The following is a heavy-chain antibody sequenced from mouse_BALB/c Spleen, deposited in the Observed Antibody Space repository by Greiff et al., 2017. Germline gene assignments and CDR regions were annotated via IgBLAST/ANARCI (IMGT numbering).Heavy chain of an antibody. V-gene: IGHV5-17*02. D-gene: IGHD2-10*02. CDR3: ARKAYGNSFDY. J-gene: IGHJ2*01. Sequence: EVKLMESGGGLVQPGGSRKLSCAASGFTFSSFGMHWVRQAPEKGLEWVAYISSGGSTIYYADTVKGRFTISRDNPKNTLFLQMTSLRSEDTAMYYCARKAYGNSFDYWGQGTTLTVSS. CDR2: ISSGGSTI. CDR1: GFTFSSFG.